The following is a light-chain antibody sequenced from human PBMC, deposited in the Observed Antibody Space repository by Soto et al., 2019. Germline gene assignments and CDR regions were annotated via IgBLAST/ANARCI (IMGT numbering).Light chain of an antibody. CDR1: SSDVGGYNY. V-gene: IGLV2-8*01. CDR3: SSYVGSNNFV. J-gene: IGLJ1*01. Sequence: QSVLTQPPSASGSPGQSVTISCTGTSSDVGGYNYVSWYQQHPGKAPKLMIYEVSKRPSGVPDRFSGSKSSNTASLTVSGLQAEDEADYYCSSYVGSNNFVFGTGTKLTVL. CDR2: EVS.